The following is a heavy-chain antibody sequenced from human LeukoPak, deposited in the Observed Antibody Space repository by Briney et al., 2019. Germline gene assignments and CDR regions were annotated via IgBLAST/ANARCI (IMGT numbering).Heavy chain of an antibody. CDR3: AKDNNDYYGSGLLPY. CDR2: ISYDGSNK. J-gene: IGHJ4*02. V-gene: IGHV3-30*18. CDR1: GFTFSSYG. D-gene: IGHD3-10*01. Sequence: PGRSLRLSCAASGFTFSSYGMHWVRQAPGKGLEWVAVISYDGSNKYYADSVKGRFTISRDNSKNTLYLQMNSLRAEDTAVYYCAKDNNDYYGSGLLPYWGQGTLVTVSS.